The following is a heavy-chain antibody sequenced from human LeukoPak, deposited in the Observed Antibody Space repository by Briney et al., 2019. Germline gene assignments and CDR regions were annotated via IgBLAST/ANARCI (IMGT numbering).Heavy chain of an antibody. V-gene: IGHV3-15*01. CDR1: GFTFSNAW. J-gene: IGHJ4*02. D-gene: IGHD3-10*01. CDR3: TTLLWFGETRFDY. CDR2: IKSKTDGGTT. Sequence: PGGSLRLSCAASGFTFSNAWMSWVRQAPGKGLEGVGRIKSKTDGGTTDYAAPVKGRFTISRDDSKNTLYLQMNSLKTEDTAVYYCTTLLWFGETRFDYWGQGTLDTVSS.